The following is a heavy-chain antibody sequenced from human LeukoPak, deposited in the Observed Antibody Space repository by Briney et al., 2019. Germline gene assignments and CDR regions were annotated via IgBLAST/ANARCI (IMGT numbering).Heavy chain of an antibody. CDR3: ARVSALRSGYGSYYYMDV. V-gene: IGHV3-11*04. Sequence: GGSLRLSCAASGFTFSDYYMSWIGQAPGKGLEGVSYISSRDSIIYYADSVNGRFTISSDNAKNSLYLQMNSLRAEDTAMYYCARVSALRSGYGSYYYMDVWGKGTTVTVSS. CDR2: ISSRDSII. D-gene: IGHD3-3*01. J-gene: IGHJ6*03. CDR1: GFTFSDYY.